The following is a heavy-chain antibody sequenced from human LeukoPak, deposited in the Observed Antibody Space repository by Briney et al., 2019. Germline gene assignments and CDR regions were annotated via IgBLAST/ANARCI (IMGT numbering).Heavy chain of an antibody. D-gene: IGHD6-19*01. CDR1: GDSVSSNSAA. CDR2: TYHRSKWYN. Sequence: SQTLSLTCAISGDSVSSNSAAWNWIRQSPSRGLEWLGRTYHRSKWYNDYAVSVKSRITINPDTSKNRFSLQLNSVTPEDTAVYYCARARRAVAGDYYCYYMDVWGKGTTVTVSS. CDR3: ARARRAVAGDYYCYYMDV. V-gene: IGHV6-1*01. J-gene: IGHJ6*03.